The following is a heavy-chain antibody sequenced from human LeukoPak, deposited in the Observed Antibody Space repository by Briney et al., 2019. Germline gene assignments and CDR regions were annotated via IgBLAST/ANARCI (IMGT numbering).Heavy chain of an antibody. CDR2: ISSSSSYI. D-gene: IGHD6-13*01. J-gene: IGHJ6*04. CDR3: ARDLAANHFTTGKDV. CDR1: GFTFSSYS. V-gene: IGHV3-21*01. Sequence: KPGGSLRLSCAASGFTFSSYSMNWVRQAPGKGLEWVSSISSSSSYIYYADSVKGRFTISRDNAKNSLYLQVNSLRAEDTAVYYCARDLAANHFTTGKDVWGKGTTVTVST.